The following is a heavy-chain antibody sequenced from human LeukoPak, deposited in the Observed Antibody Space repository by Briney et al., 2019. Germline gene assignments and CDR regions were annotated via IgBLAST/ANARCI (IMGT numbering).Heavy chain of an antibody. V-gene: IGHV1-24*01. J-gene: IGHJ4*02. Sequence: WASVKVSCKVSGYTLTELSMHWVRQAPGKGLEWMGGFDPEDGETIYAQKFQGRVTMTEDTSTDTAYMELSSLRSEDTAVYYCARGRYCSSTSCYPSRKRPIFDYWGQGTLVTVSS. D-gene: IGHD2-2*01. CDR3: ARGRYCSSTSCYPSRKRPIFDY. CDR1: GYTLTELS. CDR2: FDPEDGET.